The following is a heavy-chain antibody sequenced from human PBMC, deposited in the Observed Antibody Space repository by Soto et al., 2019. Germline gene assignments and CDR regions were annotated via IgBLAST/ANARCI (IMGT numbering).Heavy chain of an antibody. V-gene: IGHV1-24*01. D-gene: IGHD3-9*01. J-gene: IGHJ5*02. CDR3: ATGRRLGPPLRLRYFDWLSPTERRFDP. Sequence: GAPVKVSCKDSGYTQAEISRHWVRQAPGKGPEWMGGFDPEDGETIYAQKFQGRVTMTEDTSTDTAYMELSSLRSEDTAVYYCATGRRLGPPLRLRYFDWLSPTERRFDPWGQGTLVTVSS. CDR1: GYTQAEIS. CDR2: FDPEDGET.